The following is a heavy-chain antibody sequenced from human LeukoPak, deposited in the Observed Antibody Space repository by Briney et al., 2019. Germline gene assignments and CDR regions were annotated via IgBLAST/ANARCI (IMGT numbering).Heavy chain of an antibody. J-gene: IGHJ1*01. CDR1: GFPFSSYA. CDR3: TKEPSGSGWSYTQYFQH. D-gene: IGHD6-19*01. CDR2: ISDSGGRT. V-gene: IGHV3-23*01. Sequence: RGSLRLSCAASGFPFSSYAMSWVRQAPGEGLEWVSSISDSGGRTDYADSVKGRFTISRDNSKNTLYLQINSLRVGDTAVYYCTKEPSGSGWSYTQYFQHWGQGTLVTVFS.